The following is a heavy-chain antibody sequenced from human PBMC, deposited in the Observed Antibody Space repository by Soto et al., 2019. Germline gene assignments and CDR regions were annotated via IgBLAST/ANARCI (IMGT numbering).Heavy chain of an antibody. V-gene: IGHV3-23*01. D-gene: IGHD6-13*01. CDR1: GFTVSRYA. Sequence: GGGRRLSCAAAGFTVSRYALGWVRPAPGKGLEWVSAISGSGGSTYYADSVKGRFTIPRDNSKNTLYLQMNSLRAEDTAVYYCAKQSIAAAEPFDYWGQGTLVTVSS. CDR3: AKQSIAAAEPFDY. CDR2: ISGSGGST. J-gene: IGHJ4*02.